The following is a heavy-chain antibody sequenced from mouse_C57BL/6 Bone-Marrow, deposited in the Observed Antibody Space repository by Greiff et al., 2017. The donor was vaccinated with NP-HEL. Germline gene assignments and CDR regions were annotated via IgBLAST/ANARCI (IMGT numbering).Heavy chain of an antibody. Sequence: EVQRVESEGGLVQPGSSMKLSCTASGFTFSDYYMAWVRQVPEKGLEWVANINYDGSSTYYLDSLKSRFIISRDHAKNILYLQMSSLKTEDTATYYCAREGGLRRRTYAMDYWGQGTSVTVSS. CDR1: GFTFSDYY. J-gene: IGHJ4*01. CDR3: AREGGLRRRTYAMDY. V-gene: IGHV5-16*01. D-gene: IGHD2-4*01. CDR2: INYDGSST.